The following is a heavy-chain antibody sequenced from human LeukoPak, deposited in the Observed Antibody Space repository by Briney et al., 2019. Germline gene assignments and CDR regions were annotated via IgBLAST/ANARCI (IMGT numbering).Heavy chain of an antibody. CDR1: GFTFGDYA. J-gene: IGHJ4*02. D-gene: IGHD5-18*01. CDR3: TRGYSYDPFDY. Sequence: GGSLRLSCTASGFTFGDYAMSWVRQAPGKGLEWVGFIRSKAYGGTTEYAASVKGRFTISRDDSKSIAYLQMNSLKTEDTAVYYCTRGYSYDPFDYWGQGTPVTVSS. V-gene: IGHV3-49*04. CDR2: IRSKAYGGTT.